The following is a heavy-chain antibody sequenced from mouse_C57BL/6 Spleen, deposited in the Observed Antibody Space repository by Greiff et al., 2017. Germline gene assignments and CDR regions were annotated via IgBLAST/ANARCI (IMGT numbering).Heavy chain of an antibody. CDR1: GFTFTDYY. CDR3: ARGYGYDGFDY. Sequence: EVKLMESGGGLVQPGGSLSLSCAASGFTFTDYYMSWVRQPPGKALEWLGFIRNKANGYTTEYSASVKGRFTISRDNSQSILYLQMNALRAEDSATYYCARGYGYDGFDYWGQGTTLTVSS. CDR2: IRNKANGYTT. J-gene: IGHJ2*01. D-gene: IGHD2-2*01. V-gene: IGHV7-3*01.